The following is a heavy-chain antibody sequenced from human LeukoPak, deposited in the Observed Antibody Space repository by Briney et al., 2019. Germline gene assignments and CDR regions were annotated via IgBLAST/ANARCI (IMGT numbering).Heavy chain of an antibody. CDR2: IYTSGST. CDR3: ARGRGTQKHK. J-gene: IGHJ4*02. V-gene: IGHV4-61*02. Sequence: SETLSLTFTVSGGSISSGSYYWSWIRQPAGKGLEWIGRIYTSGSTNYNPSLKSRVTISVDTSKNQFSLKLSSVTAADTAVYYCARGRGTQKHKWGQGTLVTVSS. CDR1: GGSISSGSYY.